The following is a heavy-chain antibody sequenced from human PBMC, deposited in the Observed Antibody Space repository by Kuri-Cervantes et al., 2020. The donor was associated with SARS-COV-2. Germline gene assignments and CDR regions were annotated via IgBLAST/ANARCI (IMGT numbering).Heavy chain of an antibody. D-gene: IGHD6-19*01. J-gene: IGHJ6*02. Sequence: SETLSLTCPVSGGSISSYYWSWIRQPPGKGLEWIGYIYYSGSTNYNPSLKSRVTISVDTSKNQFSLKLSSVTAADTAVYYCARDRAAVAGFYYYYGMDVWGQGTTVTVSS. CDR1: GGSISSYY. CDR2: IYYSGST. V-gene: IGHV4-59*01. CDR3: ARDRAAVAGFYYYYGMDV.